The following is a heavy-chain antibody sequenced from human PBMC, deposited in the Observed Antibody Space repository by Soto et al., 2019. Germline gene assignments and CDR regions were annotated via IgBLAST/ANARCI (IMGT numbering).Heavy chain of an antibody. CDR2: MNPNSGNT. J-gene: IGHJ6*03. D-gene: IGHD3-9*01. V-gene: IGHV1-8*01. CDR3: ARLYYDILTGYYNVYYYYYMDV. CDR1: GYTFTSYD. Sequence: ASVKVSCKASGYTFTSYDINWVRQATGQGLEWMGWMNPNSGNTGYAQKFQGRVTMTRNTSISTAYMELSSLRSEDTAVFYCARLYYDILTGYYNVYYYYYMDVWGKGTKVTVSS.